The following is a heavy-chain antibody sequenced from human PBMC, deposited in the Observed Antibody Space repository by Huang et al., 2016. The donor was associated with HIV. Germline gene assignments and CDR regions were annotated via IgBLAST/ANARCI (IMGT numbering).Heavy chain of an antibody. CDR3: ARYDVLTGANYYMDV. Sequence: QVQLQESGPGLVKPSGTLSLPCSVSGDSISSQYWGWIRQPPGKGLEWIGTIYYSGSPSYNPALKSRVTMSVYTSKNQFSLKLNSVTAADTAVYYCARYDVLTGANYYMDVWGIGSTVIVSS. V-gene: IGHV4-59*11. D-gene: IGHD3-9*01. CDR2: IYYSGSP. J-gene: IGHJ6*03. CDR1: GDSISSQY.